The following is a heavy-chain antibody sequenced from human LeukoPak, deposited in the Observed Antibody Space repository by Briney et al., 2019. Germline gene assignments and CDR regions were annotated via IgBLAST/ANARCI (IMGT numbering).Heavy chain of an antibody. CDR2: INHSGST. J-gene: IGHJ4*02. Sequence: PSETLSLTCAVYGGSFSGYYWSWIRQPPGKGLEWIGEINHSGSTNYNPSLKSRVTLSVDTSKNQFSLKLSSVTAADTAVYYCARVLLWLGELHFDYWGQGTLVTVSS. CDR1: GGSFSGYY. CDR3: ARVLLWLGELHFDY. V-gene: IGHV4-34*01. D-gene: IGHD3-10*01.